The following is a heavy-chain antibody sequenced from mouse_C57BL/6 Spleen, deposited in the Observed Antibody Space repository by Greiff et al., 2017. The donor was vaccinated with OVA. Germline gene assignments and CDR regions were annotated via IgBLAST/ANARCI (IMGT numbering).Heavy chain of an antibody. CDR1: GFTFSDFY. V-gene: IGHV7-1*01. CDR2: SRNKANDYTT. CDR3: ARDSYYSNYHSWMDY. J-gene: IGHJ4*01. Sequence: EVQGVESGGGLVQSGRSLRLSCATSGFTFSDFYMEWVRQAPGKGLEWIAASRNKANDYTTEYSASVKGRFIVSRDTSQSILYLQMNALRAEDTAIYYCARDSYYSNYHSWMDYWGQGTSVTVSS. D-gene: IGHD2-5*01.